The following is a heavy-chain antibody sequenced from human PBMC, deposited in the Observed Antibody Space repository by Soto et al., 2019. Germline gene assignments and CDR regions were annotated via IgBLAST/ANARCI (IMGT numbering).Heavy chain of an antibody. J-gene: IGHJ6*03. D-gene: IGHD6-13*01. CDR2: ISWNSGSI. Sequence: GGSLRLSCAASGFTFDDYAMHWVRQAPGKGLEWVSGISWNSGSIGYADSVKGRFTISRDNAKNSLYLQMNSLRAEDTALYYCAKVLFRHLSHLEELSRVAAAPMGWRYMDVWGKGTTVTVSS. V-gene: IGHV3-9*01. CDR1: GFTFDDYA. CDR3: AKVLFRHLSHLEELSRVAAAPMGWRYMDV.